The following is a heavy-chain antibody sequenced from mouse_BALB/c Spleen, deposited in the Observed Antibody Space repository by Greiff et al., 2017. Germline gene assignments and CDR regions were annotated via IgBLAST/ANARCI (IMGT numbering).Heavy chain of an antibody. CDR3: TSSYYGSSYDDY. D-gene: IGHD1-1*01. V-gene: IGHV1S81*02. Sequence: QVQLQQPGAELVKPGASVKLSCKASGYTFTSYWMHWVKQRPGQGLEWIGEINPSNGRTNYNEKFKSKATLTVDKSSSTAYMQLSSLTSEDSAVYYCTSSYYGSSYDDYWGQGTTLTVSS. J-gene: IGHJ2*01. CDR2: INPSNGRT. CDR1: GYTFTSYW.